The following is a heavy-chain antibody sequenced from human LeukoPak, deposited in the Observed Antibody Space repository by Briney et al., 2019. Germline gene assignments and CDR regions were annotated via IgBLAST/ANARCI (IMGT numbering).Heavy chain of an antibody. Sequence: GGSLRLSCAASGFTVSYYPMSWVRQAPGKGLEWVSAISGSGGSTYYADSVKGRFTISRDNSKNTVYLQMNSLRAEDTAVYYYAKETGSDYYYYIDVWGKGTTVTVSS. J-gene: IGHJ6*03. V-gene: IGHV3-23*01. CDR3: AKETGSDYYYYIDV. CDR1: GFTVSYYP. D-gene: IGHD6-6*01. CDR2: ISGSGGST.